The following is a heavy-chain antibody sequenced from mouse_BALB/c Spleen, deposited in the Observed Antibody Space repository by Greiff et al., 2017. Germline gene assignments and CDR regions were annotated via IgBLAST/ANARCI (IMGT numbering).Heavy chain of an antibody. CDR1: GFTFSSYA. CDR2: ISSGGSYT. CDR3: ARNYDWYFDV. Sequence: DVHLVESGGGLVKPGGSLKLSCAASGFTFSSYAMSWVRQSPEKRLEWVAEISSGGSYTYYPDTVTGRFTISRDNAKNTLYLEMSSLRSEDTAMYYCARNYDWYFDVWGAGTTVTVSS. J-gene: IGHJ1*01. V-gene: IGHV5-9-4*01. D-gene: IGHD2-4*01.